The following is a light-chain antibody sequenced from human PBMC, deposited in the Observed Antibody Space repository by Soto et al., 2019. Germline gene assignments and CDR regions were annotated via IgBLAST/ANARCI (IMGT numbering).Light chain of an antibody. J-gene: IGKJ2*01. CDR2: GAS. Sequence: DIQMTQFPSSLSASVGDRVTITCRASQNIINFLNWYQQKPGKAPNLLIYGASSLQSGDPSRLSGSGSGTDFTLTIANLQPEDFATYFCQQSYSTPYTFGQGTELEI. CDR3: QQSYSTPYT. V-gene: IGKV1-39*01. CDR1: QNIINF.